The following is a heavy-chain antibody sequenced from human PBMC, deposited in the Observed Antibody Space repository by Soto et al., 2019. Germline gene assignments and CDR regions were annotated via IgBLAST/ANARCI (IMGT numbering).Heavy chain of an antibody. D-gene: IGHD2-15*01. CDR2: ISSSGGST. Sequence: EVQLLESGGGLVQPGGSLRLSCAASGFTFSNYAMNWVRQAPGKGLEWVSDISSSGGSTYYADSVKGRFTISRDSSKNTLYLVMNSLRAEDTALYYCAKDFFEFQKAAPYYFDCWGQGTLVTVSS. CDR3: AKDFFEFQKAAPYYFDC. V-gene: IGHV3-23*01. CDR1: GFTFSNYA. J-gene: IGHJ4*02.